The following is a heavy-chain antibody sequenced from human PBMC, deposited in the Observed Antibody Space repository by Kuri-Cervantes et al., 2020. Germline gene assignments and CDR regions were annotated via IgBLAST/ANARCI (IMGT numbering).Heavy chain of an antibody. Sequence: GESLKISCAASGFTFSSYSMNWVRQAPGKGLEWVAVIWWDGSEIYYADSVKGRFTISRDNSKNTLFLQMNSLRGEDTALYYCVRDILYRGGRYFDTWGQGTLVTVSS. CDR1: GFTFSSYS. CDR3: VRDILYRGGRYFDT. J-gene: IGHJ4*02. CDR2: IWWDGSEI. V-gene: IGHV3-33*08. D-gene: IGHD2/OR15-2a*01.